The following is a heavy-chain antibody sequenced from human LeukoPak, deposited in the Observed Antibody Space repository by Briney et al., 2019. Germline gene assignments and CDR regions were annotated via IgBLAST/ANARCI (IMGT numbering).Heavy chain of an antibody. Sequence: SETLSLTCTVSGDSISSSSFYWGWIRQPPGKGLEWIGSIYYSGSTSYNPSLKSRVTISVDTSKNQLSLRLSSVTASDTAVYYCARPHHSDTSGYYAYWGQGTLVTVSS. D-gene: IGHD3-22*01. CDR3: ARPHHSDTSGYYAY. CDR2: IYYSGST. J-gene: IGHJ4*02. V-gene: IGHV4-39*01. CDR1: GDSISSSSFY.